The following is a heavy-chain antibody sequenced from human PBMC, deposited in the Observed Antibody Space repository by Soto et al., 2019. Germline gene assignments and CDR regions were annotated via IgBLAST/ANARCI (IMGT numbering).Heavy chain of an antibody. CDR1: GFTFSSYA. CDR2: ISGSGGST. CDR3: ANFWSYGDYKNGERSLPFDY. V-gene: IGHV3-23*01. D-gene: IGHD4-17*01. J-gene: IGHJ4*02. Sequence: GGSLRLSCAASGFTFSSYAMSWVRQAPGKGLEWVSAISGSGGSTYYADSVKGRFTISRDNSKNTLYLQMNSLRAEDTAVYYCANFWSYGDYKNGERSLPFDYWGQGTLVTVSS.